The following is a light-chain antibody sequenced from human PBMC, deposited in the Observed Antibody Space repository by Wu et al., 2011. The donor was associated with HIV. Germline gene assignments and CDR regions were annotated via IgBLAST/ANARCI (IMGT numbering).Light chain of an antibody. CDR3: QQYGTSPPIFT. J-gene: IGKJ3*01. CDR2: GAS. Sequence: EIVLRQSPGTQSLSPGERVIFTCRASHNIKTPFVAWYQQKPGQAPRLLIYGASSRAAGIPDRFSGSGSGTDFSLTISRLEPEDSAVYYCQQYGTSPPIFTFGPGTKVDIK. V-gene: IGKV3-20*01. CDR1: HNIKTPF.